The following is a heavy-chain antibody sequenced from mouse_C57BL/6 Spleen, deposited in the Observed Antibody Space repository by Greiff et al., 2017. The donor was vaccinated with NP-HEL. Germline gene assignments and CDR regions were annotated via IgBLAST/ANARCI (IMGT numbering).Heavy chain of an antibody. CDR3: ASRGAQATYYYAMDY. CDR1: GFTFSSYG. D-gene: IGHD3-2*02. V-gene: IGHV5-6*01. CDR2: ISSGGSYT. Sequence: EVQRVESGGDLVKPGGSLKLSCAASGFTFSSYGMSWVRQTPDKRLEWVATISSGGSYTYYPDSVKGRFTISRDNAKNTLYLQMSSLKSEDTAMYYCASRGAQATYYYAMDYWGQGTSVTVSS. J-gene: IGHJ4*01.